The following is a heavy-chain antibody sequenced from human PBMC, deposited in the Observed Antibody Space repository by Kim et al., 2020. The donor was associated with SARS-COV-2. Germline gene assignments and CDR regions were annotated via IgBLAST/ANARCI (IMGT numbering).Heavy chain of an antibody. CDR1: GYVFIDNY. D-gene: IGHD1-26*01. CDR3: ARTMVPSTTLMNFDY. CDR2: INPNSGGT. J-gene: IGHJ4*02. Sequence: ASVKVSCKASGYVFIDNYIHWVRQAPGQGPQWLGRINPNSGGTEYALKFHGRISMTRDASINTVYMELSSLRSDDTAVYYCARTMVPSTTLMNFDYWGQG. V-gene: IGHV1-2*06.